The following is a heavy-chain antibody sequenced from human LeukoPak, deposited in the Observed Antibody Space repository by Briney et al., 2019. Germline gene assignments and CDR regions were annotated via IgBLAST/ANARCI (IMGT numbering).Heavy chain of an antibody. CDR2: IYTSGNT. V-gene: IGHV4-61*02. D-gene: IGHD2-21*02. CDR3: ARVAYCGGDCYYFDY. Sequence: NPSETLSLTCTVSGGSISSGSYSWSWIRQPAGKGLELIGRIYTSGNTNYNPSLKSRVTISLDTSKNQFSLKLRSVTAADTAVYYCARVAYCGGDCYYFDYWGQGTLVTVSS. J-gene: IGHJ4*02. CDR1: GGSISSGSYS.